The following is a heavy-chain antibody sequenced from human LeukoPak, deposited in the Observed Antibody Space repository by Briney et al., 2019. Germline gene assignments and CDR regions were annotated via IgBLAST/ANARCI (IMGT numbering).Heavy chain of an antibody. CDR1: GGTFSSYA. D-gene: IGHD3-9*01. CDR3: AGSILTGYYTGRVDYYYYGMDV. J-gene: IGHJ6*04. V-gene: IGHV1-69*06. Sequence: GASVKVSCKASGGTFSSYAIRWARQAPGQGLEWMGGIIPIFGTANYAQKFQGRVTITADKSTSTAYMELSSLRSEYTAVYYCAGSILTGYYTGRVDYYYYGMDVWGKGTTVTVSS. CDR2: IIPIFGTA.